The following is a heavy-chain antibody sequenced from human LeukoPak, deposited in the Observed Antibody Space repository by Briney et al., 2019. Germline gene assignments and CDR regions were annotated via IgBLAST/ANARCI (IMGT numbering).Heavy chain of an antibody. CDR3: AKRSAESSGYFDY. CDR2: ISGSGGST. CDR1: GFTFSSYA. Sequence: GGSLRLSCAASGFTFSSYAMSWVRQAPGKGPEWVSAISGSGGSTYYADSVKGRFTISRDNSKNTLYLQMNSLRAKDTAVYYCAKRSAESSGYFDYWGQGTLVTVSS. D-gene: IGHD6-19*01. J-gene: IGHJ4*02. V-gene: IGHV3-23*01.